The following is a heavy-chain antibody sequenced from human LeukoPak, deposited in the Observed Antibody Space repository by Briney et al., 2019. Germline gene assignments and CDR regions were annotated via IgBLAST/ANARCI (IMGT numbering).Heavy chain of an antibody. CDR3: ARVAVAGTWFDY. CDR2: IYYSGST. J-gene: IGHJ4*02. D-gene: IGHD6-19*01. Sequence: PSETLSLTCTVSGGSLSSSSYYWGWIRQPPGKGLEWIGSIYYSGSTYYNPSLKSRVTISVDTSKNQFSLKLSSVTAADTAVYYCARVAVAGTWFDYWGQGTLVTVSS. CDR1: GGSLSSSSYY. V-gene: IGHV4-39*01.